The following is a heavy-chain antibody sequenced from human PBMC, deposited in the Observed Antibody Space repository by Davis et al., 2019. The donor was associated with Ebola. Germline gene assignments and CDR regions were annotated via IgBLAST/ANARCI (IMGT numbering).Heavy chain of an antibody. CDR1: AFTFSDYY. D-gene: IGHD3-10*01. V-gene: IGHV3-11*01. CDR2: ISSSGSTI. J-gene: IGHJ4*02. CDR3: ARGGSVLLWFRELLSLDY. Sequence: GESLTISCAASAFTFSDYYMSWIRQAPGKVLEWVSYISSSGSTIYYADSVKGRFTISRGNAKNSLYLQMNSLRAEDTAVYYCARGGSVLLWFRELLSLDYWGQGTLVSVSS.